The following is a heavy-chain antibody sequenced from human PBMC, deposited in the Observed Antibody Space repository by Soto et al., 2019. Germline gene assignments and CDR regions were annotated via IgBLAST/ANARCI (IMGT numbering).Heavy chain of an antibody. CDR3: ARYLGGKWFGELLSPGY. Sequence: QVQLVQSGAEVKKPGASVKVSCKASGYTFTSYGISWVRQAPGQGLEWMGWISAYNGNTNYAQKLQGRVTMTTDTTTSTAYMELRSLRSYGTAVYYCARYLGGKWFGELLSPGYWGQGTLVTVSS. CDR2: ISAYNGNT. V-gene: IGHV1-18*01. D-gene: IGHD3-10*01. CDR1: GYTFTSYG. J-gene: IGHJ4*02.